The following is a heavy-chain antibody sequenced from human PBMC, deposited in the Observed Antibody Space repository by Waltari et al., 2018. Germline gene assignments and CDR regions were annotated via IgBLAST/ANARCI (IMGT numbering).Heavy chain of an antibody. CDR2: INPSGGST. CDR1: EYTFTSSY. J-gene: IGHJ6*02. Sequence: QVQLVQSGAEVKKPGASVKISCKTSEYTFTSSYIHWVRQAPGQGLEWMGIINPSGGSTIYAQKFQGRVTMTRDTSTGTVYMELSSLRSEDTAVYYCARDTGALWMDVWGQGTTFTVSS. V-gene: IGHV1-46*01. CDR3: ARDTGALWMDV. D-gene: IGHD2-21*01.